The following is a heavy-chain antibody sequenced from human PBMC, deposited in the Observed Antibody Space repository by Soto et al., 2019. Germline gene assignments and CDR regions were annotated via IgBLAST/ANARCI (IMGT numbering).Heavy chain of an antibody. V-gene: IGHV3-23*01. CDR1: GFTVSSYA. Sequence: GGSLRLSCAASGFTVSSYAMSWVRQAPGKGVEWVSAISGSGGSTYYADSVKGRFTISRHNSKNTLYLQMNSLRAEDTAVYYCAKDPGRLSIYGFSGFLLMSGSWFDPWGQGTLVTVSS. CDR2: ISGSGGST. D-gene: IGHD4-4*01. J-gene: IGHJ5*02. CDR3: AKDPGRLSIYGFSGFLLMSGSWFDP.